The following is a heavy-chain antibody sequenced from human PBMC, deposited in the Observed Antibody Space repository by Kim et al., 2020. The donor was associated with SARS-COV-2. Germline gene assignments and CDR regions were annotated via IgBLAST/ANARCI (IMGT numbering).Heavy chain of an antibody. D-gene: IGHD1-26*01. J-gene: IGHJ5*02. V-gene: IGHV3-48*03. Sequence: GGSLRLSCTASGLIFSDYEMAWVRQAPGKGLEWISYVSNNGKTVRYADSVKGRFTISRDDAKNSVFLQMNSLRVDDTGVYYCGGAPQYTGSFLFDPRGQGTLVTVSS. CDR1: GLIFSDYE. CDR2: VSNNGKTV. CDR3: GGAPQYTGSFLFDP.